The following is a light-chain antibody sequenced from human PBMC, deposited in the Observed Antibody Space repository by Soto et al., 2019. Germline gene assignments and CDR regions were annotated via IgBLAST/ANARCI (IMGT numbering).Light chain of an antibody. CDR1: QGISVY. CDR2: AAS. CDR3: QKYNSAPLP. Sequence: DIQMTQSPSSLSASLGDRVTITCRASQGISVYLAWFQQKPGKVPKLLIYAASTLQSGVPSRFSGSGSGTDFTLTISSLQPEDVATYYCQKYNSAPLPFGGGTKVEMK. V-gene: IGKV1-27*01. J-gene: IGKJ4*01.